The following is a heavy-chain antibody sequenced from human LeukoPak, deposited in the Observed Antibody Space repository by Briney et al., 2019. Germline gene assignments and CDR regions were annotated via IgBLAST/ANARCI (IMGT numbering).Heavy chain of an antibody. CDR3: ARAANWNDPIDY. V-gene: IGHV3-33*01. CDR2: IWSGGSNK. CDR1: GFTFSSYG. Sequence: GGSLRLSCAASGFTFSSYGTHWVRQAPGKGLEWVAVIWSGGSNKYYADSVKGRLTISRDNSKNTLYLHMNSLRVEDTAVYYCARAANWNDPIDYWGQGTLVTVSS. J-gene: IGHJ4*02. D-gene: IGHD1-1*01.